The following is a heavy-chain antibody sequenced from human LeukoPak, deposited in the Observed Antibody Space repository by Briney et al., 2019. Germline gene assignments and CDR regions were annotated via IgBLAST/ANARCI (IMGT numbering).Heavy chain of an antibody. CDR3: ASAQAVGEMATIAAFWY. D-gene: IGHD5-24*01. V-gene: IGHV1-2*02. J-gene: IGHJ4*02. Sequence: ASVEVSCKASGYTFTGYYMHWVRQAPGQGLEWMGWINPNSGGTNYAQKFQGRVTMTRDTSISTAYMELSRLRSDDTAVYYCASAQAVGEMATIAAFWYWGQGTLVTVSS. CDR1: GYTFTGYY. CDR2: INPNSGGT.